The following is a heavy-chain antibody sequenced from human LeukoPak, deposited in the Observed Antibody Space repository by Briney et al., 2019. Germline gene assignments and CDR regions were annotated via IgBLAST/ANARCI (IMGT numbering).Heavy chain of an antibody. CDR3: ARSTNRLLEVAPPDY. CDR2: IIPIFGTA. D-gene: IGHD1-26*01. J-gene: IGHJ4*02. CDR1: GGTFSSYA. Sequence: SVKVSCKASGGTFSSYAISWVRQAPGQGLEWMGGIIPIFGTANYAQKFQGRVTITTDESTSTAYMELSSLRSEDTAVYYCARSTNRLLEVAPPDYWGQGTLVTVSS. V-gene: IGHV1-69*05.